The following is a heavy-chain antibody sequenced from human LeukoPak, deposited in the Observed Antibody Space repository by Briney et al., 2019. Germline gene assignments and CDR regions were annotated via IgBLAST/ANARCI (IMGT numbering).Heavy chain of an antibody. J-gene: IGHJ3*02. CDR3: ARDWRYCSSTSCYTDHAFDI. D-gene: IGHD2-2*02. CDR1: GFTISSKY. CDR2: IYSGGST. V-gene: IGHV3-53*01. Sequence: PGGSLRLSCAASGFTISSKYMSGVRQAPGKGLEWVSVIYSGGSTYYADSVKGRFTISRDNSKNTLYLQMNSLRAEDTAVYYCARDWRYCSSTSCYTDHAFDIWGQGTMVTVSS.